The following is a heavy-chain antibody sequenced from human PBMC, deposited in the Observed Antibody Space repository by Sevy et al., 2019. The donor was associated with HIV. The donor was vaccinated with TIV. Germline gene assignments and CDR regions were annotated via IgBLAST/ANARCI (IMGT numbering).Heavy chain of an antibody. J-gene: IGHJ5*02. CDR1: GGSFSGYY. D-gene: IGHD2-15*01. CDR3: ARGTAGYCSGGSCYSPFDP. Sequence: SETLYLTCVLYGGSFSGYYWSWIRQPPGKGLEWIGEINYSGYTNYNPSLKSRVTISIDTSTNQFSLRLSSVTAADTAVYYCARGTAGYCSGGSCYSPFDPWGQGALVTVSS. CDR2: INYSGYT. V-gene: IGHV4-34*01.